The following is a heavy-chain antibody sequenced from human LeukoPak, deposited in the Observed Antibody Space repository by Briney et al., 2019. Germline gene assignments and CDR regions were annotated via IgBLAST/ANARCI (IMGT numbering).Heavy chain of an antibody. Sequence: GESLKISCKGSGYSFTNYWIGWVRQMPGKGLEWMGIIYPGDSDTRYSPSFQGQVTISADKSINTAYLQWSSLKASDTAMYYCARHIRERWFDPWGQGTLVTVSS. CDR2: IYPGDSDT. CDR1: GYSFTNYW. V-gene: IGHV5-51*01. D-gene: IGHD2-2*02. CDR3: ARHIRERWFDP. J-gene: IGHJ5*02.